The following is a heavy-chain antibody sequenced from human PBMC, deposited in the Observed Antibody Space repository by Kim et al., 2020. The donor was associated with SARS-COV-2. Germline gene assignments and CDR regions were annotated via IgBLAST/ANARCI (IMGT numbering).Heavy chain of an antibody. V-gene: IGHV1-46*01. CDR1: GYTFTSYY. Sequence: ASVKVSCKASGYTFTSYYMHWVRQAPGQGLEWMGIINPSGGSTSYAQKFQGRVTMTRDTSTSTVYMELSSLRSEDTAVYYCARPYCSGGSSHHCTSGTYGMDVWGQGTTVTVSS. CDR2: INPSGGST. CDR3: ARPYCSGGSSHHCTSGTYGMDV. J-gene: IGHJ6*02. D-gene: IGHD2-15*01.